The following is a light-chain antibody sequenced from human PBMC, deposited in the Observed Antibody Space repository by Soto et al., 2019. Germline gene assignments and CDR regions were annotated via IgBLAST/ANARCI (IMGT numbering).Light chain of an antibody. J-gene: IGKJ1*01. CDR2: GAS. V-gene: IGKV1-5*01. CDR3: QQYNSYDVWT. Sequence: DIQMTQSPSTLSASIGDRVTITCRASQAISRWLAWYQQKPGKAPKLLVYGASSLERGVPSRFSGSGSGTECPLTISSLQPDDFATYYCQQYNSYDVWTFGQGTKVDIK. CDR1: QAISRW.